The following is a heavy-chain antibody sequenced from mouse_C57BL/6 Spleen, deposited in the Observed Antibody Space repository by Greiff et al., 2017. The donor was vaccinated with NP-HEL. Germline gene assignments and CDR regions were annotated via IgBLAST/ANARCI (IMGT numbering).Heavy chain of an antibody. V-gene: IGHV4-1*01. CDR1: GIDFSRYW. CDR3: ARDYYYGSSYGWFAY. D-gene: IGHD1-1*01. J-gene: IGHJ3*01. CDR2: INPDSSTI. Sequence: EVKLMESGGGLVQPGGSLKLSCAASGIDFSRYWMSWVRRAPGKGLEWIGEINPDSSTINYAPSLKDKFIISRDNAKNTLYLQMSKVRSEDTALYYCARDYYYGSSYGWFAYWGQGSLVTVSA.